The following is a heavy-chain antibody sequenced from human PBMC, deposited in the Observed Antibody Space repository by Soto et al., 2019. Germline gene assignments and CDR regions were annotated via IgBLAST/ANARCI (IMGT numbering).Heavy chain of an antibody. J-gene: IGHJ4*02. V-gene: IGHV3-64*02. CDR3: ARVAATGTRPYYLDC. CDR2: ISGNGGST. CDR1: GVTFSTYA. Sequence: GGSLRLSCAASGVTFSTYAMNWVRQAPGTGLEYVSAISGNGGSTYYEDSVKGRFTISRDNSKNTLYLQMGSLKTEDMAVYYCARVAATGTRPYYLDCWGQGTLVTVSS. D-gene: IGHD6-13*01.